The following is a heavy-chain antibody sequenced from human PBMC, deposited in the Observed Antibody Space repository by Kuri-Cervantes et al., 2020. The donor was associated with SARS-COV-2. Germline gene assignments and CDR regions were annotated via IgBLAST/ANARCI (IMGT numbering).Heavy chain of an antibody. J-gene: IGHJ1*01. CDR3: ARGREYCTGTSCYNF. Sequence: SVKVSCKASGYTFTSYGISWVRQAPGQGLEWMGGIIPIFGTANYAQKFQGRVTITTDESTSTAYMELSSLRSEDTAIYFCARGREYCTGTSCYNFWGQGTLVTVSS. D-gene: IGHD2-2*02. CDR2: IIPIFGTA. CDR1: GYTFTSYG. V-gene: IGHV1-69*05.